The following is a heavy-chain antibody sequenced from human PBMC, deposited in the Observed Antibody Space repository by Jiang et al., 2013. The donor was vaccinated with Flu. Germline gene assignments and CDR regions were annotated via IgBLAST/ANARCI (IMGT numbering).Heavy chain of an antibody. V-gene: IGHV3-23*01. CDR1: GFTFSGYA. D-gene: IGHD2-21*02. CDR3: AKALVVVTELYYDY. CDR2: ISGSGGST. J-gene: IGHJ4*02. Sequence: QLLESGGGLVXPGGSLRLSCAASGFTFSGYAMSWVRQAPGKGLEWVSAISGSGGSTYYADSVKGRFTISRDNSKNTLYLQMNSLRAEDTAVYYCAKALVVVTELYYDYWGQGTLVTVSS.